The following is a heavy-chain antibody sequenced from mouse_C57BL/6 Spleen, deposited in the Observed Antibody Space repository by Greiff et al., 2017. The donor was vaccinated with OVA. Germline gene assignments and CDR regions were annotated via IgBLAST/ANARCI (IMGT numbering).Heavy chain of an antibody. CDR2: IHPNSGST. CDR3: ARDYGSRRGDAMDY. V-gene: IGHV1-77*01. Sequence: QVQLKESGPELVKPGASVKISCKASGYTFTDYYINWVKQRPGQGLEWIGMIHPNSGSTNYNEKFKSKATLTVDKSSSTAYMQLSSLTSEDSAVYYCARDYGSRRGDAMDYWGQGTSVTVSS. J-gene: IGHJ4*01. D-gene: IGHD1-1*01. CDR1: GYTFTDYY.